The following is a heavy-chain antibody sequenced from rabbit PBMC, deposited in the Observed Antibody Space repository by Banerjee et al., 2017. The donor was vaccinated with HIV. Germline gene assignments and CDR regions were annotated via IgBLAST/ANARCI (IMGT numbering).Heavy chain of an antibody. V-gene: IGHV1S45*01. Sequence: QEQLVESGGGLVQPEGSLTLTCTASGFSFSSSYYMCWVRQAPGKGLEWIACIYAGSNDNTYYASWAKGRFTISKTSSTTVTLQMTSLTAADTATYFCARWSYDDYGDPYYFNLWGQGTLVTVS. CDR3: ARWSYDDYGDPYYFNL. CDR2: IYAGSNDNT. J-gene: IGHJ4*01. D-gene: IGHD2-1*01. CDR1: GFSFSSSYY.